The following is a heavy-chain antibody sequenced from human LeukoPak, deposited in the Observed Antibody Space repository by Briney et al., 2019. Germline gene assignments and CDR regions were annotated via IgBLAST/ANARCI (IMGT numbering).Heavy chain of an antibody. J-gene: IGHJ4*02. D-gene: IGHD1-26*01. CDR3: ARGRGYSGFYKVDY. CDR2: INHSGSA. CDR1: GGSLSGSY. Sequence: SETLSLTCAVYGGSLSGSYWSWIRQPPGKGLEWIGEINHSGSANYNPSLKSRVTLSIDKSKNQFSLNLNSVTAADTAVYYCARGRGYSGFYKVDYWGQGTLVTVSS. V-gene: IGHV4-34*01.